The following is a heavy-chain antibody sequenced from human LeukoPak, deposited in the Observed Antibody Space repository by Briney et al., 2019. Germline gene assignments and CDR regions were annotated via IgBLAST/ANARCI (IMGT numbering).Heavy chain of an antibody. V-gene: IGHV4-34*01. Sequence: TSETLSLTCAVYGGSFSGYSWSWIRQPPGKGLEWIGEINHSGSTNYNPSLKSRVTISVDTSKNQFSLKLSSVTAADTAVYYCARVYYDSSGYYSGDAFDIWGQGTMVTVSS. J-gene: IGHJ3*02. CDR3: ARVYYDSSGYYSGDAFDI. D-gene: IGHD3-22*01. CDR1: GGSFSGYS. CDR2: INHSGST.